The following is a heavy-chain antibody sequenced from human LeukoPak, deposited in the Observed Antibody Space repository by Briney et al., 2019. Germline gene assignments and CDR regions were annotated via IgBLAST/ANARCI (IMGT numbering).Heavy chain of an antibody. D-gene: IGHD3-10*01. V-gene: IGHV1-18*01. CDR1: GYTFTSYG. Sequence: GASVKVSCKASGYTFTSYGISWVRQAPGQGLEWMGWISAYNGNTNYAQKLQGRVTMTTDTSTSTAYMELRGLRSDDTAVYYCARGPLWFGELLYPDYWGQGALVTVSS. CDR2: ISAYNGNT. CDR3: ARGPLWFGELLYPDY. J-gene: IGHJ4*02.